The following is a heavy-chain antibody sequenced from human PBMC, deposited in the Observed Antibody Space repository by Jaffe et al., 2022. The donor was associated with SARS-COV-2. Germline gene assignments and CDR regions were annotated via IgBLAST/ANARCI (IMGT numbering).Heavy chain of an antibody. CDR2: ISFDGNKK. J-gene: IGHJ6*02. Sequence: QIQLLDSGGGLVQPGRSLRLSCAASGFIFSHHAMHWVRQAPGKGLEWVAMISFDGNKKYYAGSVKGRFTISRDNSGHMVFLQMDDLTGDDTAVYYCARDREAAYNYGFDVWGQGTTVTVSS. CDR1: GFIFSHHA. D-gene: IGHD1-26*01. V-gene: IGHV3-30*14. CDR3: ARDREAAYNYGFDV.